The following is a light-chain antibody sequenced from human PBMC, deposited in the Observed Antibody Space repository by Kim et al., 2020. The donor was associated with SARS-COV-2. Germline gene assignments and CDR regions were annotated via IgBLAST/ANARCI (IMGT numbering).Light chain of an antibody. CDR1: QSVLFSSNNKDY. J-gene: IGKJ1*01. CDR2: WAS. CDR3: QQYYGNPT. Sequence: RATINGKSSQSVLFSSNNKDYLAWYQQKSGQPPRLLIYWASTRESGVPDRFSGSGAGTDFTLTISSLQAEDVAIYYCQQYYGNPTFGQGTKVDIK. V-gene: IGKV4-1*01.